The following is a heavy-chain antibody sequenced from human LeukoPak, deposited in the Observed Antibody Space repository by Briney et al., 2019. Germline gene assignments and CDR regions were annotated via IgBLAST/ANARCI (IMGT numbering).Heavy chain of an antibody. CDR1: GYTFTSYG. CDR3: ARDQRVVIIPEGHGMDV. D-gene: IGHD3-3*01. J-gene: IGHJ6*02. V-gene: IGHV1-18*01. Sequence: GASVKVSCKASGYTFTSYGISWVRQAPGQGLEWMGWISAYNGNTNYAQKPQGRVTMTTDTSTSTAYMELRSLRSDDTAVYYCARDQRVVIIPEGHGMDVWGQGTTVTVSS. CDR2: ISAYNGNT.